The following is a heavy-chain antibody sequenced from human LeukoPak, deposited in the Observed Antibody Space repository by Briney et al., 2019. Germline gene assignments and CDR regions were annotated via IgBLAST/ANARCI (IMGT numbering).Heavy chain of an antibody. CDR1: GGSISSYY. J-gene: IGHJ4*02. CDR2: IFYSGST. Sequence: SETLSLTCTVSGGSISSYYWSWIRQPPGKALEWIGNIFYSGSTYYSPSLKSRVTISVDTSKNQFSLNLSSVTAADTAVYYCARGRKIVVVPAAISYYFDYWGQGTLVTVSP. CDR3: ARGRKIVVVPAAISYYFDY. D-gene: IGHD2-2*01. V-gene: IGHV4-59*12.